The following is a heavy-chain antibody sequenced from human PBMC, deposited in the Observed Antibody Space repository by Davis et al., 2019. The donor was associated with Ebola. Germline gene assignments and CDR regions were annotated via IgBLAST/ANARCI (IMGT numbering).Heavy chain of an antibody. CDR3: ARASPPEYNVWSRNPHYHYFTMDV. J-gene: IGHJ6*02. Sequence: SVKVSCKASGGTFSSYTITWVRQAPGQGLEWMGWVIPVFGTTNYAQKFQGRVTLTADESTSTAYMELSRLRSDDTAVFLCARASPPEYNVWSRNPHYHYFTMDVWGQGTTVTVSS. V-gene: IGHV1-69*13. D-gene: IGHD2-8*01. CDR1: GGTFSSYT. CDR2: VIPVFGTT.